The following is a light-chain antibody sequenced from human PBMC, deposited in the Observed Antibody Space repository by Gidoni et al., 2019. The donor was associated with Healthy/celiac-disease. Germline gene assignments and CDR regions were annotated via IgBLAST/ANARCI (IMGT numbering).Light chain of an antibody. V-gene: IGLV2-11*01. CDR1: SSVVGGYNF. CDR2: DVS. J-gene: IGLJ2*01. Sequence: SALTQPSAVSGAPGQPFTISCTGTSSVVGGYNFVSWYQQHPGKAPKLMIYDVSKRPSGVPDRFSGSKSGNTASLTISGLQAEDEADYYCCSYAGSSYVVFGGGTKLTVL. CDR3: CSYAGSSYVV.